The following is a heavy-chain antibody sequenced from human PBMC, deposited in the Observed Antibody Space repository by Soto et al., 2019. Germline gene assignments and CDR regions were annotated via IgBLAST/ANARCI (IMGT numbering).Heavy chain of an antibody. J-gene: IGHJ3*02. CDR2: IKSKTDGGTT. CDR1: GFTFSNAW. Sequence: EVQLVESGGGLVKPGGSLRLSCAASGFTFSNAWMSWVRQAPGKGLEWVGRIKSKTDGGTTDYAAPVKGRFTISRDDSKNTLYLQMNSLKTEDTAVYYCTTDLSSSYCTNGVCYIDAFDIWGQGTMVTVSS. V-gene: IGHV3-15*01. CDR3: TTDLSSSYCTNGVCYIDAFDI. D-gene: IGHD2-8*01.